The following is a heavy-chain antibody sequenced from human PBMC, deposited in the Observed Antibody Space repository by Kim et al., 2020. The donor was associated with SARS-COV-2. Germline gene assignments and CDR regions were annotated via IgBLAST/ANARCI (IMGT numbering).Heavy chain of an antibody. D-gene: IGHD4-4*01. CDR3: ARVSHTVTTFGADY. CDR1: GDTFSSYA. Sequence: SVKVSCKASGDTFSSYAISWVRQAPGQGLEWMGRIIPILGIANYAQKFQGRVTITADKSTSTAYMELSSLRSEDTAVYYCARVSHTVTTFGADYWGQGTLVTVSS. CDR2: IIPILGIA. V-gene: IGHV1-69*04. J-gene: IGHJ4*02.